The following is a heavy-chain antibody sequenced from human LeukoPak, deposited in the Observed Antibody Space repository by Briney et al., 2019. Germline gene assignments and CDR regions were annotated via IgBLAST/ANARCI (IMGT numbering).Heavy chain of an antibody. CDR2: ISGSGGIT. CDR3: AKAGTDYSSWYGG. Sequence: PGGSLRLSCAASGFTFSKYAMSWVRQAPGKGLEWVSTISGSGGITYYGDSVKGRFTISRDNSKNTLYLQMNSLRVEDTAVYYCAKAGTDYSSWYGGWGQGTLVTVSS. D-gene: IGHD6-13*01. V-gene: IGHV3-23*01. CDR1: GFTFSKYA. J-gene: IGHJ4*02.